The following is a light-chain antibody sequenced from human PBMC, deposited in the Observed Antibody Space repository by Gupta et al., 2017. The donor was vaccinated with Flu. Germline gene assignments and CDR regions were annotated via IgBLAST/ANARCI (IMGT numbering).Light chain of an antibody. CDR1: QSVLYSSNNKNY. CDR3: QQYYRTPALT. CDR2: WAS. J-gene: IGKJ4*01. V-gene: IGKV4-1*01. Sequence: IVMNPSPDSLAVSLGERATINCQSSQSVLYSSNNKNYLAWYQQKPGQPPKLLIYWASTRESGVPDRFSGSGSGTDFTLTISRLQAEDVAVYYCQQYYRTPALTFGGGTKVEIK.